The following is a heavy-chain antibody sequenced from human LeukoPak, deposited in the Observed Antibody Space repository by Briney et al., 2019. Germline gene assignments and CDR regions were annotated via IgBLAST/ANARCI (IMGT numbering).Heavy chain of an antibody. CDR1: GGSVSSGSYY. CDR2: IYYSGST. CDR3: ARADYSNYGDAFDI. J-gene: IGHJ3*02. D-gene: IGHD4-11*01. Sequence: SETLSLTCTVSGGSVSSGSYYWSWIRQPPGKGLEWIGYIYYSGSTNYNPSLKSRVTISVDTSKNQFSLKLSSVTAADTAVYYCARADYSNYGDAFDIWGQGTMVTAPS. V-gene: IGHV4-61*01.